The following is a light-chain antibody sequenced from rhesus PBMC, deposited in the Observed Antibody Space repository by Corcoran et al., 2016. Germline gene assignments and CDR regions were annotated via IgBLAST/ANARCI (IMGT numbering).Light chain of an antibody. CDR2: DAS. CDR3: PQYDDRPFT. J-gene: IGKJ3*01. V-gene: IGKV1-19*01. CDR1: QGISSW. Sequence: DIQMTQSPSSLSASIGDKVTITCHASQGISSWLAWSQQNPGKAPKPLIYDASSLDTGGPSRCSGSGSGTDDTLTISSLQPEDFATYYCPQYDDRPFTFGPWTKLDIK.